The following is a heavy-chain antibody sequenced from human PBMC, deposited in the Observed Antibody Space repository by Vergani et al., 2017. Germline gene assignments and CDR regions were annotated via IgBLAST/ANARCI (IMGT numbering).Heavy chain of an antibody. V-gene: IGHV3-33*08. CDR3: ARASQQLVLWYFDY. Sequence: VQLVESGGGLVKPGGSLRLSCAASGFTFSSYSMNWVRQAPGKGLEWVAVIWYDGSNKYYADSVKGRFTISRDNSKNTLYLQMNSLRAEDTAVYYCARASQQLVLWYFDYWGQGTLVTVSS. J-gene: IGHJ4*02. CDR2: IWYDGSNK. CDR1: GFTFSSYS. D-gene: IGHD6-6*01.